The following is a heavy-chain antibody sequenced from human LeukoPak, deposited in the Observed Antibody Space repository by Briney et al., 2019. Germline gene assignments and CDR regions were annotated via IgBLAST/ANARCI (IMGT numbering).Heavy chain of an antibody. J-gene: IGHJ4*02. CDR2: MNPNSGNT. CDR1: GYTFTSYD. V-gene: IGHV1-8*01. D-gene: IGHD3-3*01. CDR3: ARGFDDFWSGSPFGY. Sequence: ASVKLSCKASGYTFTSYDINWVRQSTGQGLEWMGWMNPNSGNTGYAQKFQGRVTMTRNTSVSTAYMELSSLRSEDTAVYYCARGFDDFWSGSPFGYWSQGRMVTVSS.